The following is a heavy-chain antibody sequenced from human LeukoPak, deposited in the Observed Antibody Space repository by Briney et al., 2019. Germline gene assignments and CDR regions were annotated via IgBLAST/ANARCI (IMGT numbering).Heavy chain of an antibody. V-gene: IGHV1-18*01. J-gene: IGHJ3*01. CDR1: GYTFTSFG. D-gene: IGHD1-26*01. CDR3: ARDFVGGSYYP. CDR2: ISAYNGNT. Sequence: GASVKVSCKASGYTFTSFGISWVREAPGQGLEWMGWISAYNGNTNYAQKLQGRVTMTTDTSTSTAYMELRSLRSDDTAVYYCARDFVGGSYYPWGQGTMVTVSS.